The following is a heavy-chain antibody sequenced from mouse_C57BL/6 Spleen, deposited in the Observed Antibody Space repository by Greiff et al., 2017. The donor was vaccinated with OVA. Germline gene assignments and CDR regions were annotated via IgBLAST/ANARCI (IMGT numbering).Heavy chain of an antibody. CDR2: IYPGSGST. CDR1: GYTFTSYW. J-gene: IGHJ1*03. Sequence: VQLQQPGAELVKPGASVKMSCKASGYTFTSYWITWVKQRPGPGLEWIGDIYPGSGSTNYNEKFKSKATLTVDTSSSTAYMQLSSLPSEDSAVYYCAREKITTVVATRDFDVWGTGTTVTVSS. CDR3: AREKITTVVATRDFDV. D-gene: IGHD1-1*01. V-gene: IGHV1-55*01.